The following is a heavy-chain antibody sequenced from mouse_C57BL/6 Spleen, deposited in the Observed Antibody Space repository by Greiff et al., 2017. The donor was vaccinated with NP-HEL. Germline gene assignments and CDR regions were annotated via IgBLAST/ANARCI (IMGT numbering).Heavy chain of an antibody. D-gene: IGHD1-1*02. V-gene: IGHV1-50*01. CDR3: SRVSGNYFDY. CDR1: GYTFTSYW. CDR2: IDPSDSYT. J-gene: IGHJ2*01. Sequence: QVQLQQPGAELVKPGASVKLSCKASGYTFTSYWMQWVKQRPGQGLEWIGEIDPSDSYTNYNQKFKGKATLTVDTSSSTAYMQLSSLTSEDSAVYDCSRVSGNYFDYWGQGTTLTVSS.